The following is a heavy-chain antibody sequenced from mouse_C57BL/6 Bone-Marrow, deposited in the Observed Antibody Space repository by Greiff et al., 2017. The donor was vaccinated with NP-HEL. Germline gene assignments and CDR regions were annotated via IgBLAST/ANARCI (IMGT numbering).Heavy chain of an antibody. CDR3: TPVVARNYFDY. J-gene: IGHJ2*01. D-gene: IGHD1-1*01. CDR1: GFNIKDDY. V-gene: IGHV14-4*01. Sequence: EVQLQQSGAELVRPGASVKLSCTASGFNIKDDYMHWVKQRPEQGLEWIGWIDPANGDTEYASKFQGKATITADTSSNTAYLQLSSLTSEDTAVYYCTPVVARNYFDYWGQGTTLTVSS. CDR2: IDPANGDT.